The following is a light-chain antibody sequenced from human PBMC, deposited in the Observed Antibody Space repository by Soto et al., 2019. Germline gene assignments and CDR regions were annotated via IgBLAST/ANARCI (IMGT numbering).Light chain of an antibody. CDR2: AAS. Sequence: DIQMTQSPSSLSASVGDRVTITCRASQGISNYLAWYQQKPGKVPKLLIYAASTLQTGVPSWFSGSGSGTDFTLTISSLQPEDVATYYCQKYNSAPPGTFGQGTRLEIK. J-gene: IGKJ5*01. CDR3: QKYNSAPPGT. CDR1: QGISNY. V-gene: IGKV1-27*01.